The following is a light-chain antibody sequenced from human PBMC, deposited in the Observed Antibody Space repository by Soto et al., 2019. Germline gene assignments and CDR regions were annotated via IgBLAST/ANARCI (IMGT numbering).Light chain of an antibody. V-gene: IGKV3-20*01. CDR3: HQYATSPFT. J-gene: IGKJ2*01. Sequence: IGLTQSPGTVSLSPGERATLSCRASETIGRAYFAWYQHRPGRTPRLVLSGTSNRAAGIPDRFGGSGSGADVTLTISGVEPEDSAVYYCHQYATSPFTFGQGTKLEIK. CDR1: ETIGRAY. CDR2: GTS.